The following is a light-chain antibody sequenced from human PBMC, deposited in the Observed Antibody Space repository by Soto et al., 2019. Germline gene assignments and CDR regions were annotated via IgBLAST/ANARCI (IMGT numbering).Light chain of an antibody. Sequence: QSVLTQPASVSGSPGQSITISCTGTSSDVGAYGYVSWYQQHPGKAPKLMIYEASYRPSGVSNRFSGPKSGNAASLTISGLKAEDEADYYCSSYTTSSTVVFGGGTKLTVL. CDR1: SSDVGAYGY. V-gene: IGLV2-14*01. CDR3: SSYTTSSTVV. J-gene: IGLJ2*01. CDR2: EAS.